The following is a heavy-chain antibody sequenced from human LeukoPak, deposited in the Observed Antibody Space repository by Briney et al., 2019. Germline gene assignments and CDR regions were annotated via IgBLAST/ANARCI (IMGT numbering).Heavy chain of an antibody. CDR3: ARDSTGTVFDL. D-gene: IGHD1-1*01. J-gene: IGHJ4*02. Sequence: VGSLRLSCVASGFTFISYWMTWVRQAPGKGLEWVAQISQDGAESYSVDSVRGRFTISRDNAKNSVYLQMNSLRPEDTAVYYCARDSTGTVFDLCGQGTLVTASS. CDR1: GFTFISYW. V-gene: IGHV3-7*04. CDR2: ISQDGAES.